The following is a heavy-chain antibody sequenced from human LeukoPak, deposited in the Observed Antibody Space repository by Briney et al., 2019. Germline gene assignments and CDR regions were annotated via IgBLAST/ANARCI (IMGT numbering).Heavy chain of an antibody. CDR2: ISYDGSNK. V-gene: IGHV3-30-3*01. Sequence: TGGSLRLSCAASGFTFSSYVMHWVRQAPGKGLEWVAVISYDGSNKYYADSVKGRFTISRDNSKNTLYLQMNSLRAEDTAVYYCARDQKVIAVAGDFDYWGQGTLVTVSS. CDR1: GFTFSSYV. D-gene: IGHD6-19*01. J-gene: IGHJ4*02. CDR3: ARDQKVIAVAGDFDY.